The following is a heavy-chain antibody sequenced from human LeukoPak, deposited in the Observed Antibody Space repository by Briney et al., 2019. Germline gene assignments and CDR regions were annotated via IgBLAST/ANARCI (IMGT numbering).Heavy chain of an antibody. Sequence: PGGSLRLSCAASGFTFDDYAMHWVRQAPGKGLEWVSGISWNSGSIGYADSVKGRFTISRDNAKNSLYLQMNSLRAEDTALYYCAKGSKMTTVVTQVYYGMDVWGQGTTVTVSS. D-gene: IGHD4-23*01. V-gene: IGHV3-9*01. J-gene: IGHJ6*02. CDR2: ISWNSGSI. CDR1: GFTFDDYA. CDR3: AKGSKMTTVVTQVYYGMDV.